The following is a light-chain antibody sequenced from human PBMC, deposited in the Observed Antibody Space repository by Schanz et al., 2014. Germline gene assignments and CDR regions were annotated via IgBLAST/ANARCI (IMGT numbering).Light chain of an antibody. CDR3: QQYNNWPRT. V-gene: IGKV3D-15*01. Sequence: EIVLTQSPATLSLSPGERATLSCRASQSVSSTYVAWYQQKPGQAPRLLIYGASSRASGIPDRFSGSGSGTEFTLTISSLQSEDFAVYYCQQYNNWPRTFGQGTKLEIK. CDR1: QSVSSTY. J-gene: IGKJ2*01. CDR2: GAS.